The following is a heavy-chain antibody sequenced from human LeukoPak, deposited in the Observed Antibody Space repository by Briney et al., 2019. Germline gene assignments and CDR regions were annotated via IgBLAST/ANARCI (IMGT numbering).Heavy chain of an antibody. CDR3: ARDRPRKEYYAFPRFKP. Sequence: SETLSLTCTVSGGSISSYYWSWIRQPAGKGLEWIGRIYTSGSTNYNPSLKSRVTISVDTSKNQFSLKLRYVNAAGPAVYYWARDRPRKEYYAFPRFKPWGQGTLVTVSS. D-gene: IGHD3-3*01. V-gene: IGHV4-4*07. CDR2: IYTSGST. CDR1: GGSISSYY. J-gene: IGHJ5*02.